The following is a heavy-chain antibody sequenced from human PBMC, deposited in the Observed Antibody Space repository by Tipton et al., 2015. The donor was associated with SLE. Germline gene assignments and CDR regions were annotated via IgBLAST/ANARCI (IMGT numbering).Heavy chain of an antibody. CDR2: INHSGST. CDR3: ARGRVAAVYYYYYYYMDV. V-gene: IGHV4-34*01. J-gene: IGHJ6*03. CDR1: GGSFSGYY. D-gene: IGHD6-13*01. Sequence: TLSLTCAVYGGSFSGYYWSWIRQPPGKGLEWIGEINHSGSTNYNPSLKSRDTISVDTSKNQFSLKLSSVTAADTAVYYCARGRVAAVYYYYYYYMDVWGKGPTVTVSS.